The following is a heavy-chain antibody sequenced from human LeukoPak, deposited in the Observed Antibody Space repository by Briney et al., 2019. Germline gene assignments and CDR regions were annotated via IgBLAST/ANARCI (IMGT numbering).Heavy chain of an antibody. CDR2: INSDGSST. D-gene: IGHD4-23*01. V-gene: IGHV3-74*01. CDR3: ARDDYGGNSDFFGDY. CDR1: GFTFSSYW. Sequence: PGGSLRLSCAASGFTFSSYWMHWVRQAPGKGLVWVSRINSDGSSTSYADSVKGRFTISRDNAKNALYLQMNSLRAEDTAVYFCARDDYGGNSDFFGDYWGQGTLVTVSS. J-gene: IGHJ4*02.